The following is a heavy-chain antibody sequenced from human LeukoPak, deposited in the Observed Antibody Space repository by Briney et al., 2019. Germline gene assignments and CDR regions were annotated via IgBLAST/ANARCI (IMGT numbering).Heavy chain of an antibody. CDR2: ISSSSSYI. Sequence: PGGSLRLSCAASGFTFSSYSMNWVRQAPGKGLEWVSSISSSSSYIYYADSVKGRFTISRDNAKNSLYLQMNSLRAEDTAVYYCAKDGYDSSGYCLYYCDHWGQGTLVTVSS. D-gene: IGHD3-22*01. CDR1: GFTFSSYS. CDR3: AKDGYDSSGYCLYYCDH. V-gene: IGHV3-21*01. J-gene: IGHJ4*02.